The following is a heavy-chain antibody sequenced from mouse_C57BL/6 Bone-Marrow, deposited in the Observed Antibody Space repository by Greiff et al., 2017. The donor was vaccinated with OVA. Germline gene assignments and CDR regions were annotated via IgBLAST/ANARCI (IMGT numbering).Heavy chain of an antibody. V-gene: IGHV1-55*01. D-gene: IGHD1-1*01. J-gene: IGHJ1*03. CDR1: GYTFTSYW. CDR2: IYPGSGST. CDR3: ARSNYGSSYWYFDV. Sequence: QQPGAELVRPGASVKMSCKASGYTFTSYWITWVKQRPGQGLEWIGDIYPGSGSTNYNEKFKSKATLTVDTSSSTAYMQLSSLTSEDSAVYYCARSNYGSSYWYFDVWGTGTTVTVSS.